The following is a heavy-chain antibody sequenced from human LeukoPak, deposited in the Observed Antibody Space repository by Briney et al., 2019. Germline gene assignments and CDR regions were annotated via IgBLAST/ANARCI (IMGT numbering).Heavy chain of an antibody. CDR1: GFTFSSYA. V-gene: IGHV3-23*01. J-gene: IGHJ4*02. D-gene: IGHD6-13*01. CDR2: ISGSGGST. Sequence: GESLKISCAASGFTFSSYAMSWVRQAPGKGLEWVSAISGSGGSTYYADSVKGRFTISRDNSKNTLYLQMNSLRAEDTAVYYCATRKQQQPDWGQGTLVTVSS. CDR3: ATRKQQQPD.